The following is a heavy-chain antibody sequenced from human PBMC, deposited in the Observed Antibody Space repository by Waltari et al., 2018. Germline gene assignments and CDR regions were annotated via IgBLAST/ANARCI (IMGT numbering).Heavy chain of an antibody. CDR2: INPNSGGA. CDR1: GYTFTGYY. CDR3: GREIGVSWRVVDY. D-gene: IGHD3-3*01. Sequence: QVQLVQSGAAVKKPGASVKVSCKASGYTFTGYYIHWVRQAPGQGLEWMGWINPNSGGANYAQRFLGRVTMTRDTSISTAYMELNSLRSDDTALYYCGREIGVSWRVVDYWGQGTLVTVSS. J-gene: IGHJ4*02. V-gene: IGHV1-2*02.